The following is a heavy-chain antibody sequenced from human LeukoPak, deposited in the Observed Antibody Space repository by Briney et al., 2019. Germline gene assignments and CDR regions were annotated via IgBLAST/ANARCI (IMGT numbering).Heavy chain of an antibody. D-gene: IGHD1-26*01. CDR1: GFTFNNYN. CDR3: ARDPYSGNYGNYYYYYMDV. Sequence: GGSLRLSCAASGFTFNNYNMNWVRQAPGKALEWVSSITSSGTYIFYADSVKGRFTISRDNAKNSLYLQMNSLRPEDTAVYYCARDPYSGNYGNYYYYYMDVWGEGTTVTNSS. CDR2: ITSSGTYI. J-gene: IGHJ6*03. V-gene: IGHV3-21*01.